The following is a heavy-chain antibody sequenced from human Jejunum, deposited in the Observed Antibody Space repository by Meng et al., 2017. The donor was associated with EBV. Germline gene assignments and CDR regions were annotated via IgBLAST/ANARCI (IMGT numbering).Heavy chain of an antibody. CDR1: GGSFSCYY. V-gene: IGHV4-34*02. CDR2: VHFSGIT. D-gene: IGHD2-8*02. J-gene: IGHJ4*02. Sequence: QVQLQQWGAGFLRPTETPSLTCAVYGGSFSCYYWSWVRQPPGRGLEYIGEVHFSGITNYTPSLKSRVTMSVDASKNQFSLRLTSVTAADTAVYYCARRTGDYVVGYWGQGTLVTVSS. CDR3: ARRTGDYVVGY.